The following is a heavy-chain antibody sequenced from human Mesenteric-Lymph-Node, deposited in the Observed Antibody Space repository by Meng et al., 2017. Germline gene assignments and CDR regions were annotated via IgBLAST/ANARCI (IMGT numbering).Heavy chain of an antibody. V-gene: IGHV6-1*01. J-gene: IGHJ4*01. Sequence: QGQLHQSCPGLVQPSQTLSPTCANSGDSVSSNSAAWIWIRQSPSRGLEWLGRTYYKSKWYNDYAVSVKRRITINPDTSRNQFSLQLNSVTPEDTAVYFCARERDSGPNHFDYWGQGILVTVSS. D-gene: IGHD5-12*01. CDR1: GDSVSSNSAA. CDR2: TYYKSKWYN. CDR3: ARERDSGPNHFDY.